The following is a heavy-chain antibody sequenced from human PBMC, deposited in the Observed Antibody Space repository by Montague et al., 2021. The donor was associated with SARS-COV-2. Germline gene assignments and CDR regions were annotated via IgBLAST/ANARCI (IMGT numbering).Heavy chain of an antibody. CDR1: GFTFGDYA. Sequence: SLRLFCAASGFTFGDYAMHWVRQAPGKGLEWVSGISWNSGSIGYADSVKGRFTISRDNARNSLYLQMNSLRAEDTALHYCAKAYSGSYDKYFDLWGRGTLVTVSS. CDR2: ISWNSGSI. V-gene: IGHV3-9*01. CDR3: AKAYSGSYDKYFDL. J-gene: IGHJ2*01. D-gene: IGHD1-26*01.